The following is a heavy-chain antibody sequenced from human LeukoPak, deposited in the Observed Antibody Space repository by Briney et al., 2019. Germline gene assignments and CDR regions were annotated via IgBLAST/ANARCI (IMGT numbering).Heavy chain of an antibody. V-gene: IGHV4-59*01. CDR2: IYYSGST. CDR1: GGSISSYY. Sequence: SETLSLTCTVSGGSISSYYWSWIRQPPGKGLEWIGYIYYSGSTNYNPSLKSRVTISVDTSKNQFSLKLSSVTAADTAVYYCARAGGGTYYDFWSGYLPQYYFNYWGQGTLVTVSS. D-gene: IGHD3-3*01. J-gene: IGHJ4*02. CDR3: ARAGGGTYYDFWSGYLPQYYFNY.